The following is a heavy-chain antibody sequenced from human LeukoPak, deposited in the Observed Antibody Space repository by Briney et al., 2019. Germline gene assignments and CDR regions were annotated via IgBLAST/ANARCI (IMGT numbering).Heavy chain of an antibody. J-gene: IGHJ4*02. CDR3: AKDPRGDSSGYYYDYFDY. CDR2: ISYDGSNK. D-gene: IGHD3-22*01. Sequence: GGSLRLSCAASGFTFSSYGMHWVRQAPGKGLEWVAVISYDGSNKYYADSVKGRFTISRDNSKNTLYLQMNSLRAEDTAVYYCAKDPRGDSSGYYYDYFDYWGQGTLVTVSS. CDR1: GFTFSSYG. V-gene: IGHV3-30*18.